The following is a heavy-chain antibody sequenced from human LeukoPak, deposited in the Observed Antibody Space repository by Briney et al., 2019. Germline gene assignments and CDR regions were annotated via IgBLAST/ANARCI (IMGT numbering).Heavy chain of an antibody. V-gene: IGHV4-59*01. CDR2: IYYSGST. D-gene: IGHD4-23*01. CDR1: GGSISSYY. J-gene: IGHJ4*02. Sequence: SETLSLTCTVSGGSISSYYWSWIRQPPGKGQEWIGYIYYSGSTNYNPSLKSRVTISVDTSKNQFSLKLSSVTAADTAVYYCARVGDYGGNGGRGYYFDYWGQGTLVTVSS. CDR3: ARVGDYGGNGGRGYYFDY.